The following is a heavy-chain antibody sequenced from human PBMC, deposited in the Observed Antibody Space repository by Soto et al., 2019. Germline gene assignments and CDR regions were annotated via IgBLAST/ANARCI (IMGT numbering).Heavy chain of an antibody. V-gene: IGHV3-9*01. CDR3: AKESFRRHLYYYYYYMDV. Sequence: EVQLVESGGGLVQPGRSLRLSCAASGFTFDDYAMHWVRQAPGKGLEWVSGISWNSGSIGYADSVKGRFTISRDNAKNSLYLQMNSLRAEDTALYYCAKESFRRHLYYYYYYMDVWGKGTTVTVSS. D-gene: IGHD6-25*01. J-gene: IGHJ6*03. CDR1: GFTFDDYA. CDR2: ISWNSGSI.